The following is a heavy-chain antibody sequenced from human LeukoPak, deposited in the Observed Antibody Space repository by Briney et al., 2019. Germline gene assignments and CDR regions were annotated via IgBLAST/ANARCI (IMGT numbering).Heavy chain of an antibody. CDR2: ISWNSGTI. J-gene: IGHJ4*02. Sequence: GGSLRLSCAASEFTFDDYAMHWVRQAPGKGLEWVSGISWNSGTIAYADSVKGRFTISRDNSKNTLYLQMNSLRAEDTAVYYCAKGGLYDFWSGPDYWGQGTLVTVSS. D-gene: IGHD3-3*01. CDR1: EFTFDDYA. V-gene: IGHV3-9*01. CDR3: AKGGLYDFWSGPDY.